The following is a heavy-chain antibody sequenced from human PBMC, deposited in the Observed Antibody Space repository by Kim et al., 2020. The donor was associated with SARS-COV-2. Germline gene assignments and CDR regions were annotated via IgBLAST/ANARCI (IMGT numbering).Heavy chain of an antibody. J-gene: IGHJ6*02. V-gene: IGHV3-73*01. CDR1: GFTFSGSA. CDR2: IRSKANSYAT. CDR3: TRTDGMDA. Sequence: GGSLRLSCAASGFTFSGSAMHWVRQASGKRLEWVGRIRSKANSYATACAASVTCRFTISRDDSKNTAYLQMNSLKTEDMAVYYCTRTDGMDAWGQGTTVTVSS.